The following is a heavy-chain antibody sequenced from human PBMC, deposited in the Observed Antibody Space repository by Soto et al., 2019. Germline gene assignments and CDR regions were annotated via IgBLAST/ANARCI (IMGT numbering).Heavy chain of an antibody. CDR2: FYSSGSI. D-gene: IGHD6-19*01. CDR1: CYSITAGGYY. Sequence: PSETLSLTCFVSCYSITAGGYYWCWIRHHPGKGLEWIGSFYSSGSIIYNPSLRSRVSTSGDTSSNQFSMSLTSVTAADTARYYCARMYSSGSGWFHPWGQGTLVTVSS. CDR3: ARMYSSGSGWFHP. V-gene: IGHV4-39*07. J-gene: IGHJ5*02.